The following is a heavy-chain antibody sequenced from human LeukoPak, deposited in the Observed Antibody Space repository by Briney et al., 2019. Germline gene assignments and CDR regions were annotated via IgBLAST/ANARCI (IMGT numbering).Heavy chain of an antibody. CDR2: ISFDVSNK. V-gene: IGHV3-30*04. Sequence: GGSLRLSCAASGVTFSSYAMHWVRQAQGKGMEGVGVISFDVSNKYYAPSANRPFTISTPNSKTPLYLPMPSLRAQDTALYYCASSRDGYIASEYYFAYCGQGTLVTVSS. CDR1: GVTFSSYA. CDR3: ASSRDGYIASEYYFAY. J-gene: IGHJ4*02. D-gene: IGHD5-24*01.